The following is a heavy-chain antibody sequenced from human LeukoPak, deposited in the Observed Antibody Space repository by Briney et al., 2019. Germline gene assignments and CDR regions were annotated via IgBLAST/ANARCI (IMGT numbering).Heavy chain of an antibody. D-gene: IGHD6-6*01. CDR3: ARQYSSSSEFDY. CDR1: GFTFSTYW. V-gene: IGHV3-74*01. CDR2: INSDGSST. Sequence: PGGSLRLSCAASGFTFSTYWVHWVRQAPGKGLVWVSRINSDGSSTSYADSVKGRFTISRDNAKNTLYQQMNSLRAEDTAVYYCARQYSSSSEFDYWGQGTLVTVSS. J-gene: IGHJ4*02.